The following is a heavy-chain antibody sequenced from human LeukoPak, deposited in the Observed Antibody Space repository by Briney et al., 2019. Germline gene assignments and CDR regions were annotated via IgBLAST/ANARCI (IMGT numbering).Heavy chain of an antibody. D-gene: IGHD3-9*01. CDR1: GFTFSSYG. Sequence: GRSLRLSCAASGFTFSSYGMHWVRQAPGKGLEWVSAIGGSGGSTYYADSVTGRFTISRDNSKNTLYLQMNSLRAEDTALYYCAKLPTGYPNWFDPWGQGTLVTVSS. V-gene: IGHV3-23*01. CDR3: AKLPTGYPNWFDP. J-gene: IGHJ5*02. CDR2: IGGSGGST.